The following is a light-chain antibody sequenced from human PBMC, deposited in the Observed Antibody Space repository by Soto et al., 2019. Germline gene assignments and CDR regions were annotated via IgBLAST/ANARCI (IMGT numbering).Light chain of an antibody. J-gene: IGKJ5*01. CDR1: QDISNY. Sequence: DIQMTQSPSSLSASVGGRVTITCQASQDISNYLNWYQQKPGKAPKLLIYDASNLETGVPSRFSGSGSGTDFTFTISSLQPEDIAVYFCQQYDVSPITFGLGTRLEIK. CDR2: DAS. V-gene: IGKV1-33*01. CDR3: QQYDVSPIT.